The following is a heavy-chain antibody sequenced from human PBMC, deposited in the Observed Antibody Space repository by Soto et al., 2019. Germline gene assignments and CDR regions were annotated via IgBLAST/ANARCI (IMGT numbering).Heavy chain of an antibody. CDR1: GFTFSSYA. V-gene: IGHV3-23*03. CDR2: IYSDGTT. CDR3: AILSN. J-gene: IGHJ4*02. D-gene: IGHD6-6*01. Sequence: GGSLSLSCAASGFTFSSYAMNWVRQAPGKGLEWVSIIYSDGTTSYADSVKGRFTISRDNFKNTLHLQMNSLRAEDTAVYYCAILSNWGQGTLVTVSS.